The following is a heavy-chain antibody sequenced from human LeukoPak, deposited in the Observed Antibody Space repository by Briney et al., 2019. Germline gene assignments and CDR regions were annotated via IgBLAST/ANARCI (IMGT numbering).Heavy chain of an antibody. J-gene: IGHJ4*02. CDR1: GFTFSSYA. CDR3: ARGCGGDCYMYYFDY. V-gene: IGHV3-30-3*01. CDR2: ISYDGSNK. D-gene: IGHD2-21*01. Sequence: PGRSLRLSCAASGFTFSSYAMHWVRQAPGKGLEWVAVISYDGSNKYYADSVKGRFTISRDNSKNTLYLQMNSLRAEDTAVYYCARGCGGDCYMYYFDYWGQGTLVTVSS.